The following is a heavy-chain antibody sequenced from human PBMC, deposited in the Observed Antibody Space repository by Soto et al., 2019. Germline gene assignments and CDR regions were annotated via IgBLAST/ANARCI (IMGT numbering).Heavy chain of an antibody. V-gene: IGHV4-4*07. J-gene: IGHJ4*02. D-gene: IGHD1-26*01. Sequence: SETLSLTCSVSGGSINSYWWSWIRQPAGKGLEWIGRVYSSGTTDYNPSLNSRATMSVETSKNQFSLKLTSVTAADTAVYFCVGGRDYDYWGQGTLVTVSS. CDR2: VYSSGTT. CDR3: VGGRDYDY. CDR1: GGSINSYW.